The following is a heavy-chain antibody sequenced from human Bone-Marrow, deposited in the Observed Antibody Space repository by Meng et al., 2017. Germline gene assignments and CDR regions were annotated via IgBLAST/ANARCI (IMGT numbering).Heavy chain of an antibody. Sequence: ASVKVSCKPSGYTFTAYYIHWVRQAPGQGLEWMGHINPDTGDTLYAQKFQGRVPMTGDTSISTAYVELSGLRSDDTAVYYCARDENISLGKLFGDYWGQGTLVTVSS. CDR1: GYTFTAYY. V-gene: IGHV1-2*06. CDR2: INPDTGDT. CDR3: ARDENISLGKLFGDY. D-gene: IGHD2-21*01. J-gene: IGHJ4*02.